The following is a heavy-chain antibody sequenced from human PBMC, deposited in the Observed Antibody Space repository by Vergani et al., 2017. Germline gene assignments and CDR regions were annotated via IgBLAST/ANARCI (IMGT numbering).Heavy chain of an antibody. Sequence: EVQLVESGGGLVQPGGSLRLSCAASGFPFSSYWMSWVRQAPGKGLEWVANIKQDGSGKYYVDSVTGRFTISRDNAKNSLYLQMNSLRAEDTAVYYCARGSYGDYGVFDYWGQGTLVTVSS. J-gene: IGHJ4*02. CDR3: ARGSYGDYGVFDY. V-gene: IGHV3-7*01. CDR1: GFPFSSYW. D-gene: IGHD4-17*01. CDR2: IKQDGSGK.